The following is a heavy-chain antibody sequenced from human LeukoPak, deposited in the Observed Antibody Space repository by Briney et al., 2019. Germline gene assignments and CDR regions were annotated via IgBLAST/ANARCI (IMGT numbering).Heavy chain of an antibody. V-gene: IGHV4-30-2*01. CDR1: GGSISSGGYS. CDR2: IYHSGST. J-gene: IGHJ4*02. CDR3: ARVDIVATIIDY. Sequence: SETLSLTCAVSGGSISSGGYSWSWIRQPPGKGLEWIGYIYHSGSTYYNPSLKSRVTISVDRSKNQFSLKLSSVTAADTAVYYCARVDIVATIIDYWGPGTLVTVSS. D-gene: IGHD5-12*01.